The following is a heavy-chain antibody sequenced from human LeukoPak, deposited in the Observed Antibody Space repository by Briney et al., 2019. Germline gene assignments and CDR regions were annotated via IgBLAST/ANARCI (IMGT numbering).Heavy chain of an antibody. J-gene: IGHJ4*02. CDR1: GGTFSSYA. Sequence: SSVKVSCKASGGTFSSYAISWVRQAPGQGLGWMGGIIPIFGTANYAQKFQGRVTITADESTSTAYMELSSLRSEDTAVYYCARGIEQQLETLYYWGQGTLVTVSS. D-gene: IGHD6-13*01. CDR3: ARGIEQQLETLYY. V-gene: IGHV1-69*01. CDR2: IIPIFGTA.